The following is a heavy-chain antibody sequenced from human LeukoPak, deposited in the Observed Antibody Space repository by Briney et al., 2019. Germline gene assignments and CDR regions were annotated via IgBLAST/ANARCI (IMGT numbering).Heavy chain of an antibody. CDR3: AKDNYGSGSSYYYYYMDV. CDR1: GFTFSSYA. V-gene: IGHV3-30*04. CDR2: ISYDGSNK. D-gene: IGHD3-10*01. Sequence: GGSLRLSCAASGFTFSSYAMHWVRQAPGKGLEWVAVISYDGSNKYYADSVKGRFTISRDNSKNTLYLQMNSLRAEDTAVYYCAKDNYGSGSSYYYYYMDVWGKGTTVTISS. J-gene: IGHJ6*03.